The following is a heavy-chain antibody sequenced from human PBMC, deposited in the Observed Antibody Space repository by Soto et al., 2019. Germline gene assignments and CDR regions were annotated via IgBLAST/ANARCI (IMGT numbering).Heavy chain of an antibody. D-gene: IGHD3-10*01. CDR3: AREGVTDAFAI. J-gene: IGHJ3*02. V-gene: IGHV3-21*01. CDR2: ISSSSSYI. Sequence: EVQLVESGGGLVKPGGSLRLSCAASGFTFSSYSMNWVRQAPGKGLEWVSSISSSSSYIYYADSVKGRFTISRDNAKNSLDLKMNGLRVEDTAVYYCAREGVTDAFAIWGQGTMVTVSS. CDR1: GFTFSSYS.